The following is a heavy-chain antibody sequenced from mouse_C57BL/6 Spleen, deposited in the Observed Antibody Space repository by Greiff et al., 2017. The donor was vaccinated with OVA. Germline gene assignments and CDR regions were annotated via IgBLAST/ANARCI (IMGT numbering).Heavy chain of an antibody. D-gene: IGHD2-1*01. CDR3: ARLIYYGNYVDYWYFDV. CDR2: INYDGSST. CDR1: GFTFSDYY. V-gene: IGHV5-16*01. Sequence: EVKLVESEGGLVQPGSSMKLSCTASGFTFSDYYMAWVRQVPEKGLEWVANINYDGSSTYYLDSLKSRFIISRDNAKNILYLQMSSLKSEDTATYYCARLIYYGNYVDYWYFDVWGTGTTVTVSS. J-gene: IGHJ1*03.